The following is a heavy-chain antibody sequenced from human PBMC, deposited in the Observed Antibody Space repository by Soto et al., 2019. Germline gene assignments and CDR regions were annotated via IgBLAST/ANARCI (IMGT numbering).Heavy chain of an antibody. V-gene: IGHV3-9*01. D-gene: IGHD3-3*01. J-gene: IGHJ4*02. CDR2: ISGNSGTV. CDR1: GLRLDDFD. CDR3: TADMTSSLEWGFGW. Sequence: EVHLVESGGGMVQPGRSLRLSCAGSGLRLDDFDLHWVRQVPGKGLEWVAGISGNSGTVTYADSVKGRFTISRDNAENSLTLQLNGLRKDDTARYYCTADMTSSLEWGFGWWGQGALVTVSS.